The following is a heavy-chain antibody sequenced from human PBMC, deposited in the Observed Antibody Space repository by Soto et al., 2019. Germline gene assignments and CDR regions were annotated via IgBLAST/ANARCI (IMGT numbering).Heavy chain of an antibody. Sequence: PSEILSLTCTVSGCSISSSSYYWGWIRQPPGKGLEWIGSIYYSGSTYYNPSLKSRVTISVDTSKNQFSLKLSSVTAADTAVYYCARRGYDFWSGYIYHYYMDVWGKGTTVTVSS. D-gene: IGHD3-3*01. J-gene: IGHJ6*03. CDR2: IYYSGST. CDR1: GCSISSSSYY. V-gene: IGHV4-39*01. CDR3: ARRGYDFWSGYIYHYYMDV.